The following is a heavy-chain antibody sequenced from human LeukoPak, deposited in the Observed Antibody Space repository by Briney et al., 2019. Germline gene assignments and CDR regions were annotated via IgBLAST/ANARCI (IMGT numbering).Heavy chain of an antibody. CDR2: ISSSSSYI. J-gene: IGHJ1*01. CDR3: ARSSDSSSLQYFQH. V-gene: IGHV3-21*04. CDR1: GFTFDDYA. Sequence: PGRSLRLSCAASGFTFDDYAMHWVRQAPGKGLEWVSSISSSSSYIYYADSVMGRFTISRDNAKNSLYLQMNSLRAEDTAVYYCARSSDSSSLQYFQHWGQGTLVTVSS. D-gene: IGHD6-6*01.